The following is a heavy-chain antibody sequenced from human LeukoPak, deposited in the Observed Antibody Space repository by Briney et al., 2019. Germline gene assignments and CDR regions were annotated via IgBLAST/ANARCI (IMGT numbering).Heavy chain of an antibody. CDR3: AKDFPRYSSSWYYFDY. Sequence: GGSLRLSCAASGFTFDDYAMHWVRQAPGKGLEGVSGISWNSGSIGYADSVKGRFTISRDNAKNSLYLQMHSLRAEDTALYYCAKDFPRYSSSWYYFDYWGQGTLVTVSS. D-gene: IGHD6-13*01. CDR2: ISWNSGSI. J-gene: IGHJ4*02. CDR1: GFTFDDYA. V-gene: IGHV3-9*01.